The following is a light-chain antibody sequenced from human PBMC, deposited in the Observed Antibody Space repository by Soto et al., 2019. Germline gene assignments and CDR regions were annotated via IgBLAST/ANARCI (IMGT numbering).Light chain of an antibody. Sequence: DIQMTQSPSTLSASVGDRVTITCRASQSISRGLVWYPQKPGKATQLLIHDATSLESGVPSRVSGSGSGTEFTLIISRLQPDDFGRYYCQQDSSYRTFAQDTKGEI. CDR3: QQDSSYRT. V-gene: IGKV1-5*01. J-gene: IGKJ1*01. CDR1: QSISRG. CDR2: DAT.